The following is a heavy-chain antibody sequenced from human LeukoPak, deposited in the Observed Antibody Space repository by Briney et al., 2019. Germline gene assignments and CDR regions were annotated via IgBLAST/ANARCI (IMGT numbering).Heavy chain of an antibody. CDR1: GFTFSDYY. D-gene: IGHD2-2*01. V-gene: IGHV3-11*01. CDR2: ISSSGSTI. J-gene: IGHJ5*02. Sequence: GGSLRLSCAASGFTFSDYYMSWIRQAPGKGLEWVSYISSSGSTIYYADSVKGRFTISRDNSKNTLYLQMNSLRAEDTAVYYCAKSLVPAAPRWFDPWGQGTLVTVSS. CDR3: AKSLVPAAPRWFDP.